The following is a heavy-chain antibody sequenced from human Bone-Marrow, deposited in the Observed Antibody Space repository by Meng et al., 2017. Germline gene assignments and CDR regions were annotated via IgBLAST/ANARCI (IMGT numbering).Heavy chain of an antibody. CDR3: AKGHRGTMVRGVIIFFDY. J-gene: IGHJ4*02. CDR1: GSTFSSYG. Sequence: GESLKISCAASGSTFSSYGMHWVRQAPGKGLEWVAVIWYDGSNKYYADSVKGRFTISRDNSKNTLYLQMNSLRAEDTAVYYCAKGHRGTMVRGVIIFFDYWGQGTLVTVSS. D-gene: IGHD3-10*01. V-gene: IGHV3-33*06. CDR2: IWYDGSNK.